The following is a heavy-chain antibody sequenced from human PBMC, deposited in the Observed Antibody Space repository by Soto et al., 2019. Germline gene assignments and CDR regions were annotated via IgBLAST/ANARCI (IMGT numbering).Heavy chain of an antibody. V-gene: IGHV4-59*11. CDR2: IYDSGST. CDR3: ARTYYDLWSGDYYYYMDV. CDR1: GGSISSHY. Sequence: SETLSLTCTVSGGSISSHYWSWIRQPPGKGLEWIGFIYDSGSTNYNPSLRTRVTISVDTSKNQFSLRLSSVTAADTAVYYCARTYYDLWSGDYYYYMDVWGKGTTVTVSS. J-gene: IGHJ6*03. D-gene: IGHD3-3*01.